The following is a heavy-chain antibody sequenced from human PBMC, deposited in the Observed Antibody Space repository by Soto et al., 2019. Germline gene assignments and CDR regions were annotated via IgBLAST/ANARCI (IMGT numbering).Heavy chain of an antibody. D-gene: IGHD5-18*01. Sequence: QVQLVQSGTEVKKPGASVKVSCKASGGTFSRSGFHWVRQAPGQGLEWMGMIVPSVDTTNYAQKFQARVTIRADQVSSTVYMELRSLRSEDTAVYYCARCPQPPDTADPYAVDVWGQGTRVIVSS. CDR2: IVPSVDTT. CDR3: ARCPQPPDTADPYAVDV. J-gene: IGHJ6*02. CDR1: GGTFSRSG. V-gene: IGHV1-69*18.